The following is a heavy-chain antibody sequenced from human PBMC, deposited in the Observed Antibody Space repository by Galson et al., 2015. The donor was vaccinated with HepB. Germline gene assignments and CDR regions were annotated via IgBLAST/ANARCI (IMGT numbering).Heavy chain of an antibody. D-gene: IGHD4-11*01. CDR3: ARGYSLPY. V-gene: IGHV4-34*01. J-gene: IGHJ4*02. CDR1: VGTFSGYY. CDR2: ISHSGST. Sequence: SETLSLTCGVSVGTFSGYYWNWIRQPPGKGLEWIAQISHSGSTDYNPSLKRRVTISLDTSKKQVSLKLSSVTAADTAVYYCARGYSLPYWGQGTLVTVSS.